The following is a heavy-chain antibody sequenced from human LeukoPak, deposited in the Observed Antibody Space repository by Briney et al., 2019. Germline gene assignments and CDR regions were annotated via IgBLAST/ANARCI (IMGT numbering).Heavy chain of an antibody. D-gene: IGHD6-6*01. CDR3: ARDEYSSSLWGYYYYMDV. V-gene: IGHV1-2*02. Sequence: ASVKVSCKASGYTFTGYYMHWVRQAPGQGLEWMGWINPNSGGTNYAQKFQGRVTMTRDTSSSTGYMELSRLRSDDTAVYYCARDEYSSSLWGYYYYMDVWGKGTTVTVSS. J-gene: IGHJ6*03. CDR2: INPNSGGT. CDR1: GYTFTGYY.